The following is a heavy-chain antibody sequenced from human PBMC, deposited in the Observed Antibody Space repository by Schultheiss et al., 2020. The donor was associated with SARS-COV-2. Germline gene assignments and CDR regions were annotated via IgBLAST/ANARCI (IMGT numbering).Heavy chain of an antibody. V-gene: IGHV1-69*11. CDR2: INPSGGST. CDR3: ARGTHSRRPNNWFDP. CDR1: GGTFNSYA. D-gene: IGHD6-13*01. J-gene: IGHJ5*02. Sequence: SVKVSCKASGGTFNSYAVNWVRQAPGQGLKWMGIINPSGGSTTYAQKFQGRVTITADESTSTAYMELSSLRSEDTAVYYCARGTHSRRPNNWFDPWGQGTLVTVSS.